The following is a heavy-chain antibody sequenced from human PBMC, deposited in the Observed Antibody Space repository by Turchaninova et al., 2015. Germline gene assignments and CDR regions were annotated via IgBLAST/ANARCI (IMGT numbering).Heavy chain of an antibody. CDR3: ASPFGVVGAFDI. V-gene: IGHV3-74*03. CDR1: GFTFSTYW. D-gene: IGHD2-8*02. J-gene: IGHJ3*02. Sequence: EVQLVESGGGLVQPGGSLSLSCAASGFTFSTYWMHWVRQAPGKWLVWVSHTNGDGSSRKYADSVKGRFTISRDNAKKTLYLQMNSLRAEDTAVYYCASPFGVVGAFDIWGQGTRVTVSS. CDR2: TNGDGSSR.